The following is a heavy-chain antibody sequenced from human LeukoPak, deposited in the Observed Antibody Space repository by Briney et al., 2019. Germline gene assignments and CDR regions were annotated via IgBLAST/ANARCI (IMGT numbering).Heavy chain of an antibody. CDR1: GFTFSSFT. V-gene: IGHV3-21*01. CDR3: ARDGSAYYNENTGLRGEFDS. CDR2: ISSRSDYI. J-gene: IGHJ4*02. Sequence: GGSLRLSCAASGFTFSSFTMNWVRQAPGKGLEWVSTISSRSDYIYYADSVKGRFTISRDNAKNSVYLQMNSLRAEDAAVYYCARDGSAYYNENTGLRGEFDSWGQGALVTVSS. D-gene: IGHD3-22*01.